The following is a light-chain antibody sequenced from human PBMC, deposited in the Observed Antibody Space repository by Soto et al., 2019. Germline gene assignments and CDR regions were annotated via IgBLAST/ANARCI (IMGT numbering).Light chain of an antibody. V-gene: IGLV2-14*01. Sequence: QSVLTQPASVSGSPGQSITISCTGTSSDVGGYNYVSWYQQHPGKAPKLMIYEVSNRPSGVSNRFSGSKSGNKASLTISGLQAEDEADYYCSSYTSSRTYVFGTGIKVTVL. J-gene: IGLJ1*01. CDR3: SSYTSSRTYV. CDR2: EVS. CDR1: SSDVGGYNY.